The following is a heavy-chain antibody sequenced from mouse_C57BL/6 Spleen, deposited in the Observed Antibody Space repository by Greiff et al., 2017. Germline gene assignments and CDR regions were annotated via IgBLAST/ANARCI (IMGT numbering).Heavy chain of an antibody. V-gene: IGHV1-80*01. CDR3: ARNADSIYYGYNYFDY. J-gene: IGHJ2*01. CDR1: GYAFSSYW. CDR2: IYPGDGDT. Sequence: VQLQQYGAELVKPGASVKISCKASGYAFSSYWMNWVKQRPGKGLEWIGQIYPGDGDTNYNGKFKGKATLTADKSSSTAYMQLSSLTSEDSAVYFCARNADSIYYGYNYFDYWGQGTTLTVSS. D-gene: IGHD2-2*01.